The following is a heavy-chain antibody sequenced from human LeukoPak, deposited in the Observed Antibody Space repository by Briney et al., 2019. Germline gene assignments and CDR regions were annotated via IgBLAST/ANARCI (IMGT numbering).Heavy chain of an antibody. D-gene: IGHD2-15*01. J-gene: IGHJ5*02. Sequence: SQTLSLTCAISGDSVSSNSAAWNWIRQSPSRGLEWLGRTYYRSKWYNDYAVSVKSRITINPDTSKNQFSLQLNSVTPEDTAVYYCARAGDIVVVVADFAFDPWGQGTLVTVSS. V-gene: IGHV6-1*01. CDR1: GDSVSSNSAA. CDR2: TYYRSKWYN. CDR3: ARAGDIVVVVADFAFDP.